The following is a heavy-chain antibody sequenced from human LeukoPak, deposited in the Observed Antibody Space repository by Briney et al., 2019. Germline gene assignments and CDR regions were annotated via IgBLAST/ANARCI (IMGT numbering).Heavy chain of an antibody. CDR2: ISGSGGST. Sequence: GGSLRLSCAASGFTFSSYAMSWVRQAPGKGLEWVSAISGSGGSTYYADSVKGRFTISRDNSKNTLYLQMNSLRAEDTAVYYCAKESTIFGVVISRKYYFDYWGQGTLVTVSS. D-gene: IGHD3-3*01. CDR1: GFTFSSYA. CDR3: AKESTIFGVVISRKYYFDY. J-gene: IGHJ4*02. V-gene: IGHV3-23*01.